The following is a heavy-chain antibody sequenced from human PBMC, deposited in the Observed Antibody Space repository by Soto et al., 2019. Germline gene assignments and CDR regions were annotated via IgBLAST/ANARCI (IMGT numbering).Heavy chain of an antibody. CDR1: GFTFSSYS. CDR3: AKDISGYYDSSGYYGY. V-gene: IGHV3-48*01. Sequence: GGSLRLSCAASGFTFSSYSMNWVRQAPGKGLEWVSYISSSSSTIYYADSVKGRFTISRDNAKNSLYLQMNSLRAEDTALYYCAKDISGYYDSSGYYGYWGQGTLVTVSS. D-gene: IGHD3-22*01. J-gene: IGHJ4*02. CDR2: ISSSSSTI.